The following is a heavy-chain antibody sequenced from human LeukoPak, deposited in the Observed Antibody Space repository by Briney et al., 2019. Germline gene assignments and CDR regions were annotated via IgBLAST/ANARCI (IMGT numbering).Heavy chain of an antibody. D-gene: IGHD2-8*01. CDR3: ARGMYAGSHSDY. J-gene: IGHJ4*02. Sequence: ASVKVSCKASGYTFTSYDINWVRQATGQGLEWMGWMNPNSGNTGYAQKFQGRVTMTRNTSISTAYKELSSLRSEDTAVYYCARGMYAGSHSDYWGQGTLVTVSS. V-gene: IGHV1-8*01. CDR2: MNPNSGNT. CDR1: GYTFTSYD.